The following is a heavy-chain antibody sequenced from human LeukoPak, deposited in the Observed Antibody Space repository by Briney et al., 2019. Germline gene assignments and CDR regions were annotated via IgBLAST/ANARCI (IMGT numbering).Heavy chain of an antibody. CDR3: ARDRRRYYDSSGYSPPLYYFDY. Sequence: GGSLRLSCAASGFTFSSYWMSWVRQAPGKGLEWVANIKQDGSEKYYVDSVKGRFTISRDNAKNSLYLQMNSLRAEDTAVYYCARDRRRYYDSSGYSPPLYYFDYWGQGTLVTVSS. CDR1: GFTFSSYW. D-gene: IGHD3-22*01. V-gene: IGHV3-7*01. J-gene: IGHJ4*02. CDR2: IKQDGSEK.